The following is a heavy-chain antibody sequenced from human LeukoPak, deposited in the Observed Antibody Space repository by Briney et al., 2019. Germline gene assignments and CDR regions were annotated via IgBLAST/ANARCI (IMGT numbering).Heavy chain of an antibody. D-gene: IGHD3-22*01. CDR3: ARARHYYDSSGYYLRSYLDY. V-gene: IGHV3-21*01. CDR1: GFTFSSYS. Sequence: GGSLRLSCAASGFTFSSYSMNWVRQAPGKGLEWVSSISSSSSYIYYADSVKGRFTISRDNAKNSLYLQMNSLRAEDTAVYYCARARHYYDSSGYYLRSYLDYWGQGTLVTVSS. CDR2: ISSSSSYI. J-gene: IGHJ4*02.